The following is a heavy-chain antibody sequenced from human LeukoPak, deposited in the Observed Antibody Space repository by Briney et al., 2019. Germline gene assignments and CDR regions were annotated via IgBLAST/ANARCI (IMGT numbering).Heavy chain of an antibody. CDR1: GFTFSSYS. Sequence: PGGSLRLSCAASGFTFSSYSMNWVRQAPGKGLEWVSSISSSSSYMYYADSVKGRFTISRDNAKNSLYLQMNSLRAEDTAVYYCAKDFVESFDYWGQGTLVTVSS. CDR2: ISSSSSYM. CDR3: AKDFVESFDY. V-gene: IGHV3-21*01. J-gene: IGHJ4*02. D-gene: IGHD3-3*01.